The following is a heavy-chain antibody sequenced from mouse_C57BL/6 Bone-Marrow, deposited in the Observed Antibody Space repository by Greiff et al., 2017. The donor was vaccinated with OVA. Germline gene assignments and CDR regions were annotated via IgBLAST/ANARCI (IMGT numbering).Heavy chain of an antibody. Sequence: EVQGVESGGGLVKPGGSLKLSCAASGFTFSSYAMSWVRQTPEKRLEWVATISDGGSYTYYPDNVKGRFTISRDNAKNKLYLQMSHLTSEDTAMYYCARAGGLQQFFEYWGQGTLVTVSA. D-gene: IGHD2-12*01. CDR1: GFTFSSYA. J-gene: IGHJ3*01. V-gene: IGHV5-4*01. CDR2: ISDGGSYT. CDR3: ARAGGLQQFFEY.